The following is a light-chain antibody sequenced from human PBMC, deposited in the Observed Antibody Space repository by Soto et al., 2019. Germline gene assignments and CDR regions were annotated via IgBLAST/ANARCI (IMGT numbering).Light chain of an antibody. Sequence: DIVMTQSPDSLAVSLGERATINCKSSQIVLYSSSNKNYLAWYQQKPGQPPKLLIYWASTRESGVPDRFSGSGSGTDFTLTISSLQAADVAVYYCQQYCSSPWTFGQGTKVEIK. CDR2: WAS. CDR1: QIVLYSSSNKNY. V-gene: IGKV4-1*01. CDR3: QQYCSSPWT. J-gene: IGKJ1*01.